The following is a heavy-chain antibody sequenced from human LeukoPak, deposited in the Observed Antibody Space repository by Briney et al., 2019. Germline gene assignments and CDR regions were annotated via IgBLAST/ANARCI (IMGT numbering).Heavy chain of an antibody. D-gene: IGHD6-13*01. J-gene: IGHJ6*03. CDR1: GYTFTGYY. CDR3: ARSPPGIAAAGGGPPAMDV. V-gene: IGHV1-2*02. Sequence: ASVKVSCKASGYTFTGYYMHWVGPAPGQGLEWMGWINSNSGGTNYAQKFQGRVTMTRDTSISTAYMELSRLRSDDTAVYYCARSPPGIAAAGGGPPAMDVWGKGTTVTISS. CDR2: INSNSGGT.